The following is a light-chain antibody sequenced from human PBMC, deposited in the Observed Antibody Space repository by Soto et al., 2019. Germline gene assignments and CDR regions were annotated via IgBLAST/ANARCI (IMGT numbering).Light chain of an antibody. CDR1: QSVNNY. Sequence: EIVMTQSPATLSVSPGERATLSCRASQSVNNYLAWYQQKPGQAPRLLIYGASTRATGLPARFSGSGSGTDFTLTISSLQSEDFAVYYCQQYNTWPPITFGQGTRLEIK. CDR3: QQYNTWPPIT. J-gene: IGKJ5*01. CDR2: GAS. V-gene: IGKV3-15*01.